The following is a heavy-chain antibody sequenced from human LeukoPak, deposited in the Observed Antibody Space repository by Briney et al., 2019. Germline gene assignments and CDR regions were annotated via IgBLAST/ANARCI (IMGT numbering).Heavy chain of an antibody. J-gene: IGHJ4*02. V-gene: IGHV1-69*01. CDR2: IIPIFGTA. D-gene: IGHD3-22*01. CDR3: ARAYYDSSGYFHEKYYFDY. Sequence: SVKVSCKASGGTFSSYAISWVRQAPGQGLEWMGGIIPIFGTANYAQKFQGRVTITADESTSTAYMELSSLRSEDTAVYYCARAYYDSSGYFHEKYYFDYWGRETLVTVSS. CDR1: GGTFSSYA.